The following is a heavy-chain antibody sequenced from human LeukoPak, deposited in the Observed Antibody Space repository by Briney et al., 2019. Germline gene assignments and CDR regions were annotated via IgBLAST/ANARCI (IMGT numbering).Heavy chain of an antibody. CDR2: ISGSGGST. V-gene: IGHV3-23*01. CDR3: AKDQGMNTAMLFYFDY. J-gene: IGHJ4*02. D-gene: IGHD5-18*01. CDR1: GFTFSSYS. Sequence: PGGSLRLSCGASGFTFSSYSMNWVRQAPGKGLEWVSAISGSGGSTYYADSVKGRFTISRDNSKNTLYLQMNSLRAEDTAVYYCAKDQGMNTAMLFYFDYWGQGTLVTVSS.